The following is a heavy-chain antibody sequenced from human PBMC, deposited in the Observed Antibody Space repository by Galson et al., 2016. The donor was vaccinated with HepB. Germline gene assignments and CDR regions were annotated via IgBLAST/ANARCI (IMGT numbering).Heavy chain of an antibody. CDR3: ARGNGGTFDL. CDR1: GFSFSSYS. D-gene: IGHD2-15*01. Sequence: SLRLSCAVSGFSFSSYSTQWVRQAPGKGLEWISYISSSSHAIYYADSVKGRFTISRDNVKNSLFLQMDSLRDEDTAVYYCARGNGGTFDLWGRGTLVTVSS. J-gene: IGHJ2*01. CDR2: ISSSSHAI. V-gene: IGHV3-48*02.